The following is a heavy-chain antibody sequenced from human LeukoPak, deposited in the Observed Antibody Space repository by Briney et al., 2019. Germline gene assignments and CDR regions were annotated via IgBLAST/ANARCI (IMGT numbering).Heavy chain of an antibody. CDR3: ARTLADYYDSSGYEPQFDY. D-gene: IGHD3-22*01. CDR1: GGTFSSYA. V-gene: IGHV1-69*13. Sequence: ASVKVSCKASGGTFSSYAISWVRQAPGQGLEWMGGIIPIFGTANYAQKFQGRVTITADESTSTAYMELSSLRSEDTAVYYCARTLADYYDSSGYEPQFDYWGQGTLVTVSS. J-gene: IGHJ4*02. CDR2: IIPIFGTA.